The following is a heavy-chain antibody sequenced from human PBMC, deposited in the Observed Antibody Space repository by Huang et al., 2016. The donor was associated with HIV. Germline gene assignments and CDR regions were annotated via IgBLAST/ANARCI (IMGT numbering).Heavy chain of an antibody. V-gene: IGHV1-69*13. CDR1: GGTFTTYT. D-gene: IGHD3-22*01. Sequence: QVQLVQSGAEVKKPGSSVKVSCKASGGTFTTYTITWVRQAPGQGLEWMGGIIPIFGTPNYAQKFQGRVTITADESTSTAYMELRSLRSEDTAVYYCAREYYYDNSGYYFDYWGQGTLVTVSS. CDR2: IIPIFGTP. CDR3: AREYYYDNSGYYFDY. J-gene: IGHJ4*02.